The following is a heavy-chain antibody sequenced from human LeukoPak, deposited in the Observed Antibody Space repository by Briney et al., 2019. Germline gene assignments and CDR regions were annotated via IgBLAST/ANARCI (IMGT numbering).Heavy chain of an antibody. V-gene: IGHV3-21*04. CDR2: ITGSSSYI. D-gene: IGHD3-3*01. Sequence: GGSLRLSCAASGFTFSNYNMNWVRQAPGKGLEWVSSITGSSSYIYYADSLKGRFTVSRDNSKNTLYLQLSSLRAEDTAVYYCAREHDLWHEGGNWFDAWGQGSLVTVSS. CDR3: AREHDLWHEGGNWFDA. CDR1: GFTFSNYN. J-gene: IGHJ5*02.